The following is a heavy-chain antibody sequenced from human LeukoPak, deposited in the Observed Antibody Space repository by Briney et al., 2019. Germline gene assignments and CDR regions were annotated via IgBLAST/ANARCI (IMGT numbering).Heavy chain of an antibody. CDR1: GYTFTGYY. Sequence: ASVKVSCKASGYTFTGYYMHWVRQAPGQGLKWMGWINPNSGGTNYAQKFQGRVTMTRDTSISTAYMELSRLRSDDTAVYYCARAAGSSAGGPDYWGQETLVTVSS. V-gene: IGHV1-2*02. CDR2: INPNSGGT. D-gene: IGHD3-16*01. CDR3: ARAAGSSAGGPDY. J-gene: IGHJ4*02.